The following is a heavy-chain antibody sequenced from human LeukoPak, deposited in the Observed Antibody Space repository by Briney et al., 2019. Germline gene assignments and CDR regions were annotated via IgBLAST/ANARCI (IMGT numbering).Heavy chain of an antibody. CDR1: GYTFTSYG. CDR2: ISAYNGNT. Sequence: ASVKVSCKASGYTFTSYGISWVRQAPGQGLEWMGWISAYNGNTNYAQKLQGRDTITTDTSTSTAYMQLRSLRSDDTAVYYCATVAAAGPDDAFDIWGQGTMVTVSS. CDR3: ATVAAAGPDDAFDI. V-gene: IGHV1-18*01. J-gene: IGHJ3*02. D-gene: IGHD6-13*01.